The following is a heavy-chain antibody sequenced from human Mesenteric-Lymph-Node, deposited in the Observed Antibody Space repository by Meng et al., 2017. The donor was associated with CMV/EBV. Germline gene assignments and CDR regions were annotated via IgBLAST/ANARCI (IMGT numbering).Heavy chain of an antibody. J-gene: IGHJ6*02. CDR2: IRSKAYGGTT. CDR3: LADCSSTGCYGNYYGLDV. CDR1: GFTFVNYA. Sequence: GESLKISCTTSGFTFVNYAMSWVRQAPGKGLEWVGFIRSKAYGGTTEYAASVKGRFTISRDDSKNIAYLQMNSLKTEDTAVYYCLADCSSTGCYGNYYGLDVWGQGTTVTVSS. V-gene: IGHV3-49*04. D-gene: IGHD2-2*01.